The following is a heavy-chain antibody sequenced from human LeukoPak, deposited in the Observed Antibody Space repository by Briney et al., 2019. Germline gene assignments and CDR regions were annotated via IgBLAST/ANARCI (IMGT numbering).Heavy chain of an antibody. Sequence: RASLRLSCTASGYTFTSYYMNWVRQAPGQGLEWISTINPSGGNTNYADKLQGRVTISRDTSKNTLYMQLSSLRAEDTAVYYCSWGIQSAFDIWGQGTMVTVSS. D-gene: IGHD3-16*01. CDR2: INPSGGNT. V-gene: IGHV1-46*04. J-gene: IGHJ3*02. CDR1: GYTFTSYY. CDR3: SWGIQSAFDI.